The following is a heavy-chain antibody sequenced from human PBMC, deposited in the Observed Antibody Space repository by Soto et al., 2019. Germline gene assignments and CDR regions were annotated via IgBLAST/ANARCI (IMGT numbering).Heavy chain of an antibody. CDR1: SGSITSSLW. V-gene: IGHV4-4*02. CDR2: VAQSGYI. CDR3: ARNRYGGYDFDS. Sequence: QVQLQESGPGLVKPSGTLSLTCTVSSGSITSSLWWSWVRQSPGKGLEWIGEVAQSGYINSIPSLKSRLTISLDKSPNRFSLRLNSVTAADTAVYYCARNRYGGYDFDSWGQGSRVTVSS. D-gene: IGHD5-12*01. J-gene: IGHJ4*02.